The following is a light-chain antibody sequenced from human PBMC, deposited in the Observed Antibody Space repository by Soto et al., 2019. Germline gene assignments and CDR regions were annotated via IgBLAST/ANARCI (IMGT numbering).Light chain of an antibody. J-gene: IGKJ1*01. V-gene: IGKV1-5*03. CDR3: QQYNTYWT. CDR2: KAS. Sequence: IHSTQSPSPLSGSVGDRVTITFRASQTISSWLAWYQQKPGKAPKLLIYKASTLKSGVPSRFSGSGSGTEFTLTISSLQPDDFATYYCQQYNTYWTFGQGTKVDIK. CDR1: QTISSW.